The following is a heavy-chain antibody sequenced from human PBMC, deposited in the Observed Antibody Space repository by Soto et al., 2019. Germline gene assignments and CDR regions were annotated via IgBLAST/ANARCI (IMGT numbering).Heavy chain of an antibody. CDR2: IYSGGST. D-gene: IGHD6-19*01. CDR3: SRDCISVSGIPEEFQH. Sequence: EVQLVESGGGLVQPGGSLRLSCAASGFTVSSNYMSWVHQAPGKGLEWVSVIYSGGSTYYADSVKGRFTISRDNSKNTLHLQMNSLRAEDTAVYYSSRDCISVSGIPEEFQHWGQGTLVTVSS. V-gene: IGHV3-66*01. CDR1: GFTVSSNY. J-gene: IGHJ1*01.